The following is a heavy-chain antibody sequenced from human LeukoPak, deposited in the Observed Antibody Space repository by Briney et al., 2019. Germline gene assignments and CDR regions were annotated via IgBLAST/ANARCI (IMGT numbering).Heavy chain of an antibody. J-gene: IGHJ4*02. CDR2: INPNSGGT. CDR3: ASAPYCSSTSCYPYFDY. CDR1: GYTFTGYY. V-gene: IGHV1-2*02. D-gene: IGHD2-2*01. Sequence: ASVKVSCKASGYTFTGYYMHWVRQAPGQGLEWMGWINPNSGGTNYAQKFQGRVTMTRDTSISTAYMELSRLRSDDTAVYYCASAPYCSSTSCYPYFDYWGQGTLVTVSS.